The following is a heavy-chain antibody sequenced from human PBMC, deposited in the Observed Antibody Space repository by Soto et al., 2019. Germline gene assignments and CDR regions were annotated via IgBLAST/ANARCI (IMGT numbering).Heavy chain of an antibody. CDR1: GGSISSSSYY. D-gene: IGHD1-26*01. V-gene: IGHV4-39*01. CDR2: IYYSGST. J-gene: IGHJ5*02. Sequence: QLQLQESGPGLVKPSETLSLTCTVSGGSISSSSYYWGWIRQPPGKGLEWIGSIYYSGSTYYNPSLKSRVTISVDTSKNQFSLKLSSVTAADTAVYYCARHWMSYSGLSLNWFDPWGQGTLVTVSS. CDR3: ARHWMSYSGLSLNWFDP.